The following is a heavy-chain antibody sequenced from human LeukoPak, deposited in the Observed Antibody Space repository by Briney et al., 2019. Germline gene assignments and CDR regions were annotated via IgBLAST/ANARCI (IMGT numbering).Heavy chain of an antibody. CDR1: GFIFSNYG. J-gene: IGHJ6*02. CDR3: ARGNSLNHNYFGMDV. Sequence: PGGSLRLSCAASGFIFSNYGMHWVRQAPGKGLEYVSAISSNGRSTYYANSVKGRFTISRDYSKNVVYLQMGSLRTEDMAVYYCARGNSLNHNYFGMDVWGQGTTVTVSS. CDR2: ISSNGRST. V-gene: IGHV3-64*01. D-gene: IGHD2-2*01.